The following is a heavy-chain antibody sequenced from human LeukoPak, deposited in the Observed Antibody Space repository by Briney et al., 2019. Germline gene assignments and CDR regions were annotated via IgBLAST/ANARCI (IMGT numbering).Heavy chain of an antibody. Sequence: ASVRVSYTTYESTFTRFLIHWVRQSPGQGLEWVGTINPRGEWSSYVQRFQRGVTLNEDPSTSPFYAELANLPSDDTAVYLCARSEYCDGANCGYWLDPWGPGTLVTVSS. CDR2: INPRGEWS. D-gene: IGHD2-21*01. CDR3: ARSEYCDGANCGYWLDP. J-gene: IGHJ5*02. V-gene: IGHV1-46*01. CDR1: ESTFTRFL.